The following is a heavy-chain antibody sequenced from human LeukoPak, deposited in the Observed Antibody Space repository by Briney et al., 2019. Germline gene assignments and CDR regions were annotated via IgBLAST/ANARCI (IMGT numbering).Heavy chain of an antibody. CDR3: ARRAEVYNWNYADAFDI. V-gene: IGHV1-69*05. Sequence: SVKVSCNASGGTFSSYAIRWVRQAPGQGLEWMGRIIPIFGTANYAQKFQGRVTITTDESTSTAYMELSSLRSEDTAVYYCARRAEVYNWNYADAFDIWGQGTMVTVSS. D-gene: IGHD1-7*01. CDR2: IIPIFGTA. CDR1: GGTFSSYA. J-gene: IGHJ3*02.